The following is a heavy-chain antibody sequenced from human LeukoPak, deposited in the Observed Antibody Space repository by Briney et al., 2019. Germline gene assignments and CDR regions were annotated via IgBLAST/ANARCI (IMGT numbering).Heavy chain of an antibody. CDR1: GFTFSSHS. CDR2: ITLSGFTV. CDR3: ARDGAFTGPHWWFDL. D-gene: IGHD2-8*02. J-gene: IGHJ2*01. Sequence: GGSLRLSCAASGFTFSSHSMNWVRQAPGKGLEWLSYITLSGFTVYSDSVQGRFTISRDSAKNSVYLQMKSLTAEDTAMYYCARDGAFTGPHWWFDLWGRGTLVTAPS. V-gene: IGHV3-48*04.